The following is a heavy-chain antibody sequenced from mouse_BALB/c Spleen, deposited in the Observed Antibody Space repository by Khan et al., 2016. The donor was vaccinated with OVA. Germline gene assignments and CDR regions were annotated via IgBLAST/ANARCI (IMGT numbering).Heavy chain of an antibody. CDR2: IYTYTGEP. Sequence: QIQLVQSGPDLKKPGETVKISCKASGYTFTNYGINWVKQAPGKGLKWMGWIYTYTGEPTYADDFKGRFAFSLETSASTAYLQINNLKNEDTATYFCARGGLRAMDYWGQGTSVTVSS. CDR1: GYTFTNYG. CDR3: ARGGLRAMDY. V-gene: IGHV9-3-1*01. D-gene: IGHD3-3*01. J-gene: IGHJ4*01.